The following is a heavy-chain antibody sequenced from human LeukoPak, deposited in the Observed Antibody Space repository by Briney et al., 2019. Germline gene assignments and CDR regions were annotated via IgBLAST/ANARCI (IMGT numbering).Heavy chain of an antibody. CDR1: GGTFSSYA. D-gene: IGHD2-2*02. V-gene: IGHV1-69*01. J-gene: IGHJ5*02. Sequence: GSSVKVSCKASGGTFSSYAISWVRQAPGQGLEWMGGIIPIFGTANYAQKFQGRVTITADESTSTAYMELSILRSEDTAVYYCARDNFGVVPAAIVDGGTKGNWFDPWGQGTLVTVSS. CDR3: ARDNFGVVPAAIVDGGTKGNWFDP. CDR2: IIPIFGTA.